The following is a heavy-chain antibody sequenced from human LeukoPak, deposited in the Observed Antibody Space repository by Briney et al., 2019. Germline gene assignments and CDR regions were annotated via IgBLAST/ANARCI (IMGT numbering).Heavy chain of an antibody. V-gene: IGHV3-23*01. J-gene: IGHJ4*02. Sequence: GGSLRLSCAASGFTFSSYAMSWVRQAPGKGLEWVSAISGSGGSTYYADSVKGRFTISRDNSKNTLYLQMNSLRAEDTAVYYCARDLPTYYDFWSGYGYWGQGTLVTVSS. CDR2: ISGSGGST. CDR3: ARDLPTYYDFWSGYGY. D-gene: IGHD3-3*01. CDR1: GFTFSSYA.